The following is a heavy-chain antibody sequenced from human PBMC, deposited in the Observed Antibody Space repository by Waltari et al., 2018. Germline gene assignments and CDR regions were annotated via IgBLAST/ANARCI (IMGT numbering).Heavy chain of an antibody. CDR2: IWYDGSNK. V-gene: IGHV3-33*01. D-gene: IGHD6-19*01. Sequence: QVQLVESGGGVVQPGRSLRLSCAACGFTFSSYGMHWVRQAQGKGLEWVAVIWYDGSNKYYADSVKGRFTISRDNSKNTLYLQMNSLRAEDTAVYYCARMGYSSGWYAGGPGRPFDYWGQGTLVTVSS. CDR3: ARMGYSSGWYAGGPGRPFDY. CDR1: GFTFSSYG. J-gene: IGHJ4*02.